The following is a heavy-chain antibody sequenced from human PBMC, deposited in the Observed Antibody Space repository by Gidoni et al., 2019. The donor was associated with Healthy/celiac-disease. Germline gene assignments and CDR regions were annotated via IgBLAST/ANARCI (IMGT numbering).Heavy chain of an antibody. CDR1: GFTFGDYA. V-gene: IGHV3-49*03. D-gene: IGHD6-6*01. CDR2: IRSKAYGGTT. J-gene: IGHJ4*02. Sequence: EVPLVESVGGLVQPGRSLRLSCTASGFTFGDYAISWFRQAPGKGLEWVGFIRSKAYGGTTEYAASVKGRFTISRDDSKSIAYLQMNSLKTEDTAVYYCTRGRGIAARPITSYFDYWGQGTLVTVSS. CDR3: TRGRGIAARPITSYFDY.